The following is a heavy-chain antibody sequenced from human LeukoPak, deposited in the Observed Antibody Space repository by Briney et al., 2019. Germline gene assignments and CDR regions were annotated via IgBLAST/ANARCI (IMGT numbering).Heavy chain of an antibody. Sequence: SETLSLTCTVSGGSISTSNYYWGWIRQPPGKGLEWIGNIFYSGSTYYSPSLKSRVTISVDTSKNQFSLKVSSVTAADTAVYYCARVKDPGGYYYYYYMDIWGKGNTVTVSS. V-gene: IGHV4-39*07. CDR2: IFYSGST. J-gene: IGHJ6*03. CDR1: GGSISTSNYY. D-gene: IGHD3-16*01. CDR3: ARVKDPGGYYYYYYMDI.